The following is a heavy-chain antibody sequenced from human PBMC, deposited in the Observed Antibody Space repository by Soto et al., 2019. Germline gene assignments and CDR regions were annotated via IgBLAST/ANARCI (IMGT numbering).Heavy chain of an antibody. V-gene: IGHV4-31*03. CDR2: IYYSGST. CDR3: ARQVGIAAAGKDYYYYYGMDV. D-gene: IGHD6-13*01. CDR1: GTSISSGGYY. J-gene: IGHJ6*02. Sequence: ALSLTCTFSGTSISSGGYYWSWIRQHPGKGLGWIGYIYYSGSTYYNPSLKSRVTISVDTSKNQFSLKLSSVTAADTAVYYCARQVGIAAAGKDYYYYYGMDVWGQGTTVTVSS.